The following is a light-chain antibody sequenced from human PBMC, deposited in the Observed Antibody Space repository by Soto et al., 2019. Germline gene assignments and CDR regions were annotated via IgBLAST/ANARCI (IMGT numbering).Light chain of an antibody. CDR1: QSVSSNY. Sequence: EIVLTQSPGTLSLSPGERATLSCRSSQSVSSNYLDWYQQKPDQAPRLVIYDVSGRATGIPDRFSGSGSGTDFTITISRLEPEDFAVYYCQQYGTSPTFGQGTKVEIK. CDR3: QQYGTSPT. J-gene: IGKJ1*01. CDR2: DVS. V-gene: IGKV3-20*01.